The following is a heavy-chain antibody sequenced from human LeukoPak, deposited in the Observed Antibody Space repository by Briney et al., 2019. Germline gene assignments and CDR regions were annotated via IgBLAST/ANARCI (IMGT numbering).Heavy chain of an antibody. J-gene: IGHJ3*02. D-gene: IGHD5-18*01. Sequence: ASVKVSCKASGYTFTSYDINWVRQATGQGLEWMGWMNPNSGNTGYAQKFQGRVTITRNTSISTAYMELSSLRSEDTAVYYCARDTADWDAFDIWGQGTMVTVSS. V-gene: IGHV1-8*03. CDR1: GYTFTSYD. CDR2: MNPNSGNT. CDR3: ARDTADWDAFDI.